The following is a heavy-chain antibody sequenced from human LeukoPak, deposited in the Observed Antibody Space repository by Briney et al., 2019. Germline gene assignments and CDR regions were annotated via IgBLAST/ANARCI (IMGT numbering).Heavy chain of an antibody. V-gene: IGHV3-30*18. CDR3: AKVLYNYYYDSSGYYGDAFDI. J-gene: IGHJ3*02. D-gene: IGHD3-22*01. CDR1: GFTVSSNY. CDR2: ISYDGSNK. Sequence: GGSLRLSCAASGFTVSSNYMNWVRQAPGKGLEWVAVISYDGSNKYYADSVKGRFTISRDNSKNTLYLQMNSLRAEDTAVYYCAKVLYNYYYDSSGYYGDAFDIWGQGTMVTVSS.